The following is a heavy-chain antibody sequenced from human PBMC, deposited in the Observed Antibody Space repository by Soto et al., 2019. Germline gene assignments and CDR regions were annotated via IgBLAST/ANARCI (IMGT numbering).Heavy chain of an antibody. V-gene: IGHV4-4*02. Sequence: SETLSLTCAVSGGSISSSNWWSWVRQPPGKGLEWIGEIYHSGSTNYNPSLKSRVTISVDKSKNQFSLKLSSVTAADTAVYHCARDQNRITGTTTLGWFDTWGQGTLVTVSS. D-gene: IGHD1-7*01. CDR3: ARDQNRITGTTTLGWFDT. CDR2: IYHSGST. CDR1: GGSISSSNW. J-gene: IGHJ5*02.